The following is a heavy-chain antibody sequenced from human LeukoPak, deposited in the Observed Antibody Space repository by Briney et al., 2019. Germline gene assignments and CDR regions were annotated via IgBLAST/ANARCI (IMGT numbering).Heavy chain of an antibody. CDR1: GFTFDDYA. J-gene: IGHJ4*02. CDR2: ISWNSGSI. CDR3: AKGADYDYVVKGNYFDY. V-gene: IGHV3-9*01. D-gene: IGHD3-16*01. Sequence: PGRSLRLSCAASGFTFDDYAMHWVRQAPGKGLEWVSGISWNSGSIDYADSVNGRFTISRDNAKNSLYLQMNSLRAEDTALYYCAKGADYDYVVKGNYFDYWGQGTLVTVSS.